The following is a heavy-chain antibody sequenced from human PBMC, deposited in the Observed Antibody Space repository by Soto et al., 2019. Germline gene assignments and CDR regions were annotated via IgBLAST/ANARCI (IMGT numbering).Heavy chain of an antibody. CDR2: IYYSGST. CDR1: GGYIRSSSYY. D-gene: IGHD4-17*01. CDR3: ARQRSTVTTNY. Sequence: SETLSLTCTVSGGYIRSSSYYWGWIRQPPGKGLEWIGSIYYSGSTYYNPSLKSRVTISVDTSKNQFSLKLSSVTAADTAVYYCARQRSTVTTNYWGQGTLVTVSS. V-gene: IGHV4-39*01. J-gene: IGHJ4*02.